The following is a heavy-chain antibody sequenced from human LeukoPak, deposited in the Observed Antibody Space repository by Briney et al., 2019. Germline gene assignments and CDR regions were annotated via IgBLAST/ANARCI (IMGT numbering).Heavy chain of an antibody. CDR1: GGTFSSYA. CDR3: ARGAMWSSSSPQDQGYYYYYSMDV. D-gene: IGHD6-6*01. J-gene: IGHJ6*03. CDR2: IIPIFGTA. Sequence: ASVKVSCKASGGTFSSYAISWVRQAPGQGLEWMGGIIPIFGTANYAQKFQGRVTITTDESTSTAYMELSSLRSEETAVYYCARGAMWSSSSPQDQGYYYYYSMDVWGKGTTVTVSS. V-gene: IGHV1-69*05.